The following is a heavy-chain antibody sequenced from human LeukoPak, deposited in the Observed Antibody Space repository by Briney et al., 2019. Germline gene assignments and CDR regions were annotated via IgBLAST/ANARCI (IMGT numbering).Heavy chain of an antibody. D-gene: IGHD6-13*01. CDR2: ISSSSSTI. CDR1: GFTFSSYS. CDR3: AREGTAAAAPGGYYGMDV. V-gene: IGHV3-48*01. Sequence: GGSLRLSCAASGFTFSSYSMNWVLQAPGKGLEWVSYISSSSSTIYYADSVKGRSTISRDNAKNSLYLQMNSLRAEDTAVYYCAREGTAAAAPGGYYGMDVWGQGTTVTVSS. J-gene: IGHJ6*02.